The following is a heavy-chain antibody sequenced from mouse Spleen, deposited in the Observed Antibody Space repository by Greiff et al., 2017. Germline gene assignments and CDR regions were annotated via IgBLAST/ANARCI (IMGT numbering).Heavy chain of an antibody. D-gene: IGHD1-1*01. V-gene: IGHV1-19*01. CDR3: AREGYYGSSWFAY. Sequence: EVKLMESGPVLVKPGASVKMSCKASGYTFTDYYMNWVKQSHGKSLEWIGVINPYNGGTSYNQKFKGKATLTVDKSSSTAYMELNSLTSEDSAVYYCAREGYYGSSWFAYWGQGTLVTVSA. CDR2: INPYNGGT. J-gene: IGHJ3*01. CDR1: GYTFTDYY.